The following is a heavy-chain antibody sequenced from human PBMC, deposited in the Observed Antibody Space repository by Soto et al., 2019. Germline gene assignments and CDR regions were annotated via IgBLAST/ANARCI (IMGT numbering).Heavy chain of an antibody. Sequence: GGSLRLSCAASGFIFSNYVMYWVRQAPGKGQEWVAFMSYDGTTKSYADSVKGRFTISRDNSQNTLYLQMNSLRPEDTLVYYFSIELLXSRYFDYWGQAPLVTVSS. CDR2: MSYDGTTK. J-gene: IGHJ4*02. CDR3: SIELLXSRYFDY. V-gene: IGHV3-30-3*01. CDR1: GFIFSNYV. D-gene: IGHD3-10*01.